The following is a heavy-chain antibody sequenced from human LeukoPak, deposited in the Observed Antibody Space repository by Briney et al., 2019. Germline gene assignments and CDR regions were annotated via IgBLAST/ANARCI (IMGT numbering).Heavy chain of an antibody. V-gene: IGHV4-61*01. CDR3: ARAPVATPSEFDY. J-gene: IGHJ4*02. CDR1: GGSVSSGSYY. D-gene: IGHD5-12*01. CDR2: IYYSGST. Sequence: ASETLSLTCTVSGGSVSSGSYYWSWIRQPPGKGLEWIGYIYYSGSTNYNPSLKSRVTISVDTSKNQFSLKLSSVTAADTAVYHCARAPVATPSEFDYWGQGTLVTVSS.